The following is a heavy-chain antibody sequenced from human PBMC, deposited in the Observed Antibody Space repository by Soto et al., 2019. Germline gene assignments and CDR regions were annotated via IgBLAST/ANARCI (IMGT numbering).Heavy chain of an antibody. CDR3: ARAPLGDFHYFDY. D-gene: IGHD4-17*01. J-gene: IGHJ4*02. V-gene: IGHV3-30-3*01. Sequence: QVQLVESGRDVVQPGRSLRLSCAASGFMFSSYAMHWVRQAPGKGLEWVAFISYDGTNKYFADSVKGRFTISRDNSKNTLYLQMNGLRAEDTAVYYCARAPLGDFHYFDYWGQGTLVTVSS. CDR2: ISYDGTNK. CDR1: GFMFSSYA.